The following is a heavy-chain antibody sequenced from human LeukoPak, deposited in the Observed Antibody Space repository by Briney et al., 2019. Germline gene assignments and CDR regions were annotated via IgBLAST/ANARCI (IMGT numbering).Heavy chain of an antibody. Sequence: PGGSLRLSCAASGFTVSSNYMSWVRQATGKGLEWVSVIYSGGSTYYADSVKGRFTISRDNSKNTLYLQMNSLRAEDTAVYYCARDRVAVAGTLDYWGQGTLVTVSS. CDR2: IYSGGST. CDR1: GFTVSSNY. D-gene: IGHD6-19*01. V-gene: IGHV3-53*01. CDR3: ARDRVAVAGTLDY. J-gene: IGHJ4*02.